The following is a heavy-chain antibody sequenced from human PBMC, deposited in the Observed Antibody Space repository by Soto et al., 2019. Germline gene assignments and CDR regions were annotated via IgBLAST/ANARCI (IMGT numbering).Heavy chain of an antibody. D-gene: IGHD5-18*01. J-gene: IGHJ4*02. CDR2: IYYTGTT. CDR3: ARDQWGGYGYSYYFDS. Sequence: SETLSLTFIGSGGSISTYYWSWIRQPPGQGLEWIGYIYYTGTTNYNPSLKSRVTMSVDTSKNQFSLKLNSVTAADTAVYYCARDQWGGYGYSYYFDSWGQGTLVTVSS. CDR1: GGSISTYY. V-gene: IGHV4-59*12.